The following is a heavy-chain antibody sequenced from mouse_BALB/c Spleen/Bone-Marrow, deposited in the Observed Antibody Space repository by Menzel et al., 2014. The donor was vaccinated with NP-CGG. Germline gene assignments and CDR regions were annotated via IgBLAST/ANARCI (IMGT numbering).Heavy chain of an antibody. CDR2: IPSSGHT. V-gene: IGHV3-2*02. CDR3: ARSGNFFDY. J-gene: IGHJ2*01. D-gene: IGHD3-1*01. Sequence: VQLQQSGPGLMKPSPSLSLPCTVTGYSITSAYACYWIQQFPGDKLERMGYIPSSGHTSYNPSLKSRISFTRDTSKNQFFLQLNSVTTEDTATYFCARSGNFFDYWGQGTTLTVSS. CDR1: GYSITSAYA.